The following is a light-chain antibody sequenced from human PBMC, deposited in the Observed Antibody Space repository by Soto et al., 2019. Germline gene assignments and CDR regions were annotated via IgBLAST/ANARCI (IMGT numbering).Light chain of an antibody. CDR3: QQYNCWSPLT. V-gene: IGKV3-15*01. J-gene: IGKJ4*01. Sequence: EIVMTQSPATLSVSPGERATLSCRASQSVNSNLAWYRQKPGQAPRLLISDASTRATGVPARFSGSGSGTEFPLTISSLQSEDSGMSYGQQYNCWSPLTFGGGTKVEIK. CDR2: DAS. CDR1: QSVNSN.